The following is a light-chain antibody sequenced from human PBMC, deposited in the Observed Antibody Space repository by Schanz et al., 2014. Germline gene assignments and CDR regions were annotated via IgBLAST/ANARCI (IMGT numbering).Light chain of an antibody. J-gene: IGKJ3*01. CDR3: HQYINSPFT. CDR2: GAS. Sequence: ETLMTQSPATLSVSPGGRATLSCRASQGIGSNLAWYRQKPGQAPSLLIYGASTRATGIPARFSGSGSGAHFTLTISRLEPEDFAVYYGHQYINSPFTFGPGTKLDLK. V-gene: IGKV3D-15*02. CDR1: QGIGSN.